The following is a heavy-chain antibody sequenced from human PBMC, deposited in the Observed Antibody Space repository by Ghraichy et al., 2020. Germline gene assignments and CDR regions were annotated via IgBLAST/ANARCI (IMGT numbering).Heavy chain of an antibody. CDR3: ANKGVTVDIFAIDP. CDR2: ISNSGHMI. V-gene: IGHV3-11*01. CDR1: GFTSSDYY. D-gene: IGHD3-9*01. J-gene: IGHJ5*02. Sequence: GGSLRLSCAASGFTSSDYYMTWIRQAPGRGLEWVSYISNSGHMIYYADSVKGRFTISRDNAKNSVHLQMNSLRVEDTAVYFCANKGVTVDIFAIDPWGQGTLVTVSS.